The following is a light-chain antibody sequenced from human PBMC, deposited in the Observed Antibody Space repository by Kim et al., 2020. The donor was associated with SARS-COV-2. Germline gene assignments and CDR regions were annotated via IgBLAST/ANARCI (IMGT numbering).Light chain of an antibody. CDR1: QSVSSD. J-gene: IGKJ2*01. Sequence: EVVMTQSPATLSVSPGERATLSCRASQSVSSDLAWYQQKPGKAPRLLIYGASTRATGIPARFSGSGSGTDFTLTISSLQSEDFAVYYCQQYNSWPRYTFGQGTKLEI. V-gene: IGKV3-15*01. CDR3: QQYNSWPRYT. CDR2: GAS.